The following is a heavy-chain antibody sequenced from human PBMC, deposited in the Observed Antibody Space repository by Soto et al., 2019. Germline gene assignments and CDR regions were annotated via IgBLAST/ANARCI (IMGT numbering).Heavy chain of an antibody. CDR2: IYYTGDT. CDR3: ARDLVMLQYFVWSHWYFEL. Sequence: QVQLQESGPGLVKPSQTLSLTCAVSGGSITSGDHYWTWIRQPPGKGLEWIGCIYYTGDTYYNPSLTSRVTISVDTSKNQFSLKLTSVTAADTAVYYCARDLVMLQYFVWSHWYFELWGRGTLVTVSS. D-gene: IGHD3-9*01. V-gene: IGHV4-30-4*01. CDR1: GGSITSGDHY. J-gene: IGHJ2*01.